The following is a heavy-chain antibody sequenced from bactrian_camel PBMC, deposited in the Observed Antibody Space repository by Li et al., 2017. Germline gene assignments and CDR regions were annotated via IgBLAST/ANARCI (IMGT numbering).Heavy chain of an antibody. CDR2: IDSDGIER. J-gene: IGHJ6*01. CDR1: GFSLSRVC. CDR3: VADRDYQRPVYNLTTYFGY. D-gene: IGHD4*01. V-gene: IGHV3S6*01. Sequence: HVQLVESGGGAVQAGGSLMLSCAASGFSLSRVCMGWFRQAPGKEREGVATIDSDGIERYIDSVKGRFTISKDNAENTLSLQMSNLKNEDQAVYYCVADRDYQRPVYNLTTYFGYRGQGTQVTVS.